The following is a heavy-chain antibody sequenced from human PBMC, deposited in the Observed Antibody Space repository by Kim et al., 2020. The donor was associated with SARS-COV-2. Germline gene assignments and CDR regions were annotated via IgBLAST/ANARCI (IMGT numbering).Heavy chain of an antibody. J-gene: IGHJ6*02. D-gene: IGHD3-10*01. Sequence: GGSLRLSCAASGFTVSSNYMSWVRQAPGKGLEWVSVIYSGGSTYYADSVKGRFTISRDNSKNTLYLQMNSLRAEDTAVYYCARDQLVRGYYYYGMDVWGQGTTVTVSS. CDR2: IYSGGST. CDR3: ARDQLVRGYYYYGMDV. V-gene: IGHV3-53*01. CDR1: GFTVSSNY.